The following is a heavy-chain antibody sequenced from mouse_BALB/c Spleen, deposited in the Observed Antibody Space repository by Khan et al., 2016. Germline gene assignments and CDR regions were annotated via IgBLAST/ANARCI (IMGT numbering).Heavy chain of an antibody. D-gene: IGHD1-1*02. J-gene: IGHJ4*01. Sequence: EVQLVESGGGLVQPKGSLKLSCAASGFTFNTYAMNWVRQAPGKGLEWVARIRSKSNNYATYYADSVKDRFTISRDDSQSMLYLQMNNLKTEDTAMYYCVSYGGGAMDYWGQGTSVTVSS. V-gene: IGHV10-1*02. CDR2: IRSKSNNYAT. CDR1: GFTFNTYA. CDR3: VSYGGGAMDY.